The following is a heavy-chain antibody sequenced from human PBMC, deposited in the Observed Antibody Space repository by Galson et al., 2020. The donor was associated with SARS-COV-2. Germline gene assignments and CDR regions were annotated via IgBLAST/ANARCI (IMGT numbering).Heavy chain of an antibody. CDR3: ARDYSSSSGADF. J-gene: IGHJ4*02. D-gene: IGHD6-6*01. Sequence: SETLYITCSLSGGSIKTSNYYWGWIRQFPGKGLEWIGSFYYGGDTYSNPSLHSRVTISPDPSKNQFSLTLRSVTAADTAVYYCARDYSSSSGADFWGQGTLVTVSS. V-gene: IGHV4-39*07. CDR2: FYYGGDT. CDR1: GGSIKTSNYY.